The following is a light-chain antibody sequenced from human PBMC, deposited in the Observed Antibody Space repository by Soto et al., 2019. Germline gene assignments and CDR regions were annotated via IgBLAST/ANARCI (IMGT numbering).Light chain of an antibody. Sequence: DIQMSQSPSTLSASVGDRVTVTCRASQSISSWLAWYQQKPGKAPHLLIYKASSLESGVPSRFSGSGSGTEFTLTISSLQPDDFATYYCQQYNSLVWTFGQGTKV. CDR2: KAS. J-gene: IGKJ1*01. CDR1: QSISSW. CDR3: QQYNSLVWT. V-gene: IGKV1-5*03.